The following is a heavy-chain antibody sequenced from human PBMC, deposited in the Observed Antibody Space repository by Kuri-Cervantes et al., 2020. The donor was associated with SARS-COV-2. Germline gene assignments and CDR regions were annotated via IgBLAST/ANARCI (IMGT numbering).Heavy chain of an antibody. J-gene: IGHJ5*02. CDR3: ARDKGEYYDFWSGYSKTACWFDP. CDR2: INPIFGTA. D-gene: IGHD3-3*01. V-gene: IGHV1-69*05. CDR1: GYTFTGYY. Sequence: SVKVSCKASGYTFTGYYIHWVRQAPGHGLEWMGWINPIFGTANYAQKFQGRVTITTDESTNTAYMELSSLRSEDTAVYYCARDKGEYYDFWSGYSKTACWFDPWGQGTLVTVSS.